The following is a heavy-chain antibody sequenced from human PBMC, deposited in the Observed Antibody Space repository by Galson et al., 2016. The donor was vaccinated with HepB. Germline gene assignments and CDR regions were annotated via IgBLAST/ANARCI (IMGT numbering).Heavy chain of an antibody. Sequence: TLSLTCAVSGGSLKSGTSSWTWIRQPPGKGLEWIGYIYHSGATYYNPSLKSRVTISLDRSKNLFSLNLDSATAADTAVYFCARRQNKVTNAFDIWGQGTMVTVSS. CDR3: ARRQNKVTNAFDI. V-gene: IGHV4-30-2*01. J-gene: IGHJ3*02. CDR1: GGSLKSGTSS. D-gene: IGHD4-17*01. CDR2: IYHSGAT.